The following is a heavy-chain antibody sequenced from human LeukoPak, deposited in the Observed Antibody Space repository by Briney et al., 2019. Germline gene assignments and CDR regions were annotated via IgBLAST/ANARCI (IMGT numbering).Heavy chain of an antibody. CDR3: AKGVATIQDPFDI. D-gene: IGHD5-24*01. V-gene: IGHV3-23*01. Sequence: PAGGSLRLSCAASGFTFSSCGMTWVRQAPGKGLEWVSSISGSDGGTYYADPVKGRFTISRDNSKNTLYLQMNSLRAEDTAVYYCAKGVATIQDPFDIRGQGTMVTVSS. CDR2: ISGSDGGT. J-gene: IGHJ3*02. CDR1: GFTFSSCG.